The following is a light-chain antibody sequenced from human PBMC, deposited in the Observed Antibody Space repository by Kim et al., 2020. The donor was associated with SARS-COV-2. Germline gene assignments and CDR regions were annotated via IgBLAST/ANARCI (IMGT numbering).Light chain of an antibody. CDR2: DVT. CDR3: SSYTSSSTVV. Sequence: QSALTQPASVSGSPRQSITISCTGTSSDVGSYNYVSWYQQHPGKAPKLMIYDVTKRPSGVYNRFSGSKSGNTASLTISGLQAEDEADYYCSSYTSSSTVVFGGGTQLTVL. V-gene: IGLV2-14*01. CDR1: SSDVGSYNY. J-gene: IGLJ2*01.